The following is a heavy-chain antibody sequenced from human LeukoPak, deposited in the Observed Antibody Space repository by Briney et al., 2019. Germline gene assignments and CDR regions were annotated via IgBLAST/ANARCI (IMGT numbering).Heavy chain of an antibody. CDR1: GGSISSGSYY. D-gene: IGHD4-23*01. Sequence: SETLSLTCTVSGGSISSGSYYWSWIRQPAGKGLEWIGRIYTSGSTNYNPSLKSRVTISVDTSKNQFSLKLSSVTAADTAVYYCARDEPYGGNSMGYNWFDPWGQGTLVTVSS. J-gene: IGHJ5*02. CDR2: IYTSGST. CDR3: ARDEPYGGNSMGYNWFDP. V-gene: IGHV4-61*02.